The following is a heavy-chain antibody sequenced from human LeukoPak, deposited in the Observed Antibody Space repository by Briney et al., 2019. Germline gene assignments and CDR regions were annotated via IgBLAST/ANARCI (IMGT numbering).Heavy chain of an antibody. CDR2: INSDGSST. V-gene: IGHV3-74*03. CDR3: ARDVDYHVTSECFDY. Sequence: GGSLRLSCAASGFTFSSYWMHWARQAPGKGLVWVSRINSDGSSTTYADSVKGRFTIARDNAKNTLYLQMNSLRPEDTAVFYCARDVDYHVTSECFDYWGQGTLVTVSS. J-gene: IGHJ4*02. CDR1: GFTFSSYW. D-gene: IGHD3-22*01.